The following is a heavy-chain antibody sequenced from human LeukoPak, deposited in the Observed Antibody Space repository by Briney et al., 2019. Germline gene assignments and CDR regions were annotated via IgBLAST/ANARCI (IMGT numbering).Heavy chain of an antibody. J-gene: IGHJ4*02. CDR3: ASRHHTAYSGSSFY. D-gene: IGHD1-26*01. Sequence: ASVKVSCKASGYTFTSNYIHWVRQAPGQGLEWLGRISPNRGGTNSAQKFQGRVTMTRDTSVNVFYLELSSLRSDDTAVYFCASRHHTAYSGSSFYWGQGTLVIVSS. CDR1: GYTFTSNY. V-gene: IGHV1-2*06. CDR2: ISPNRGGT.